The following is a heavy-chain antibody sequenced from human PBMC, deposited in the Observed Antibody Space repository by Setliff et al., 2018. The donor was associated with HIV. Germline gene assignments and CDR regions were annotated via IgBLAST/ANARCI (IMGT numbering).Heavy chain of an antibody. V-gene: IGHV1-18*01. J-gene: IGHJ6*03. D-gene: IGHD1-26*01. Sequence: ASVKVSCKASGYTFTSYGITWVRQAPGQGLEWMGWINAYNGNTNYAQELQGRVTMATDTSTSTVYMELRSLRSDDTAVYYCAREGYSGSYFNYYYYLDVWGKGTTVTVSS. CDR1: GYTFTSYG. CDR2: INAYNGNT. CDR3: AREGYSGSYFNYYYYLDV.